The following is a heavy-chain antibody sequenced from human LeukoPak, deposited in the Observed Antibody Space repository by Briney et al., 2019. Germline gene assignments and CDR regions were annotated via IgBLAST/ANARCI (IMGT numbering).Heavy chain of an antibody. D-gene: IGHD6-19*01. CDR3: ARDWDSSGWYWDY. CDR2: ISGSGGST. CDR1: GFTFSSYA. J-gene: IGHJ4*02. Sequence: PGGSLRLSCAASGFTFSSYAMSWVRQAPGKGLEWVSAISGSGGSTYYADSVKGRFTISRDNSKNTLYLQMNSLRAEDTAVYYCARDWDSSGWYWDYWGQGTLVTVSS. V-gene: IGHV3-23*01.